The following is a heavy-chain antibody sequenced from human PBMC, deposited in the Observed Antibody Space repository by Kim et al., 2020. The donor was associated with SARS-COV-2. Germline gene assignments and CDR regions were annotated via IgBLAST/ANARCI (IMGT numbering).Heavy chain of an antibody. V-gene: IGHV3-7*01. CDR3: GRDYSD. CDR1: RLIFSNYW. Sequence: GGSLRLSCAASRLIFSNYWMSWVRQAPGKGLEWVANIKEDGSEKYYVDSVEGRFIIPRDNAENSLYLQMNSLRAEDTAVYYCGRDYSDWGQGTLVTVSS. D-gene: IGHD6-13*01. J-gene: IGHJ4*02. CDR2: IKEDGSEK.